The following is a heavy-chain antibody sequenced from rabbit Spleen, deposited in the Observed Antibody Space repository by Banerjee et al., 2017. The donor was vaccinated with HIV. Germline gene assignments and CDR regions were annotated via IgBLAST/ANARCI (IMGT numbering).Heavy chain of an antibody. Sequence: QSLEESGGGLVKPGGTLTLTCKASGFSLFNYWMCWVRQAPGKGLEWIACIYGGSSGNTIYATWPKGRFTISKTSSTTVTLQMTSLTAADTATYFCARDSNGWGWSYFNLWGPGTLVTVS. CDR1: GFSLFNYW. D-gene: IGHD4-1*01. V-gene: IGHV1S40*01. CDR2: IYGGSSGNT. J-gene: IGHJ4*01. CDR3: ARDSNGWGWSYFNL.